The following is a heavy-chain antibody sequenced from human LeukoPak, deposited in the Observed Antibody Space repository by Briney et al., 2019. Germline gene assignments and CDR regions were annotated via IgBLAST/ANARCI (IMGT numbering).Heavy chain of an antibody. D-gene: IGHD3/OR15-3a*01. V-gene: IGHV3-23*01. J-gene: IGHJ3*02. CDR1: GFSVGNNY. CDR2: ISGSGART. Sequence: GGSLRLSCAASGFSVGNNYMSWVRQAPGKGLEWVSAISGSGARTYYADSVKGRFTISRDNSKNTLYLQMNSLRAEDTAIYYCAKPVRGLDSDGFDIWGQGTMVTVSS. CDR3: AKPVRGLDSDGFDI.